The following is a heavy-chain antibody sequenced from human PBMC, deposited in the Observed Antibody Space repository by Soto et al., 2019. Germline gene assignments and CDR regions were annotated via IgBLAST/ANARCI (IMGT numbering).Heavy chain of an antibody. Sequence: QVQLVQSGAEVKKPGSSVRVSCKASGGTFSSYPIGSLRQAPGHGLAWMGVIIPIFGTTNYAQRFQGRVSISADESTSTAYMELSSLRYEDTAVYFCARPRTTATTKGYDYWGQGTLVTVSS. J-gene: IGHJ4*02. CDR3: ARPRTTATTKGYDY. D-gene: IGHD1-1*01. CDR2: IIPIFGTT. CDR1: GGTFSSYP. V-gene: IGHV1-69*01.